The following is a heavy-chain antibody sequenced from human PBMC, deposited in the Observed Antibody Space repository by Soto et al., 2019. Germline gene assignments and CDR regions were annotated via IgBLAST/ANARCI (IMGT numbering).Heavy chain of an antibody. CDR3: ARHGXXGXSXRRGHFDY. D-gene: IGHD2-15*01. J-gene: IGHJ4*02. CDR2: IYPGDSDT. Sequence: SLKISCKGSGYSFTSYWIGWVRQMPGKGLEWMGIIYPGDSDTRYSPSFQGQVTISADKSISTAYLQWSSLKASDTAMYYCARHGXXGXSXRRGHFDYWGQGTLVTVSS. CDR1: GYSFTSYW. V-gene: IGHV5-51*01.